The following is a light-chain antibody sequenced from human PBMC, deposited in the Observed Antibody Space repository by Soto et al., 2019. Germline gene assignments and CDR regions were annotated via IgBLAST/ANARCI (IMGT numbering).Light chain of an antibody. J-gene: IGLJ3*02. CDR2: EVS. V-gene: IGLV2-14*01. CDR3: TSYTTTSTGV. CDR1: SIDVGDSDF. Sequence: QSVLTQPRSVSGSPGQSVTISCTGTSIDVGDSDFVSWYQQHPGKAPKLMIYEVSNRPSGVSNRFSGSKSGNTASLTISGLQAEDEADYYCTSYTTTSTGVFGGGTKVTV.